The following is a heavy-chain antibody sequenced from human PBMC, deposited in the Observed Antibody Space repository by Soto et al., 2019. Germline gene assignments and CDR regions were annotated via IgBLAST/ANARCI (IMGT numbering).Heavy chain of an antibody. V-gene: IGHV3-33*01. CDR2: IWYDGSNK. J-gene: IGHJ4*02. D-gene: IGHD6-19*01. CDR3: ERTNSIGFYFDY. CDR1: GFTFSSYG. Sequence: QVQLVESGGGVVQPGRSLRLSCAASGFTFSSYGMHWVRQAPGKGLEWVAVIWYDGSNKYYADSVKGRFTISRDNSKNTLYLQMNSLRAEDTAVYYCERTNSIGFYFDYWGQGTLVTVSS.